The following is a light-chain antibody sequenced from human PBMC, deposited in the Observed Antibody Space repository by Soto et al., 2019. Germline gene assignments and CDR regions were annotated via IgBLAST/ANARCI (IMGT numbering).Light chain of an antibody. CDR2: GAS. V-gene: IGKV3-15*01. J-gene: IGKJ2*01. Sequence: EIVMTQSPATLSVSPGDGATLSCRASQSVRSNVAWYQQKPGQAPRLLIYGASTRATGIPAGFSGSGSGTDFTLTISSLQSEAFAVYYCQHYNTWPLYSFGQGTKLEIK. CDR1: QSVRSN. CDR3: QHYNTWPLYS.